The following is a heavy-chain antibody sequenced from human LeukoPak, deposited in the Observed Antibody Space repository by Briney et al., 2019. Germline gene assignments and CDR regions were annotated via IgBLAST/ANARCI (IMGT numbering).Heavy chain of an antibody. V-gene: IGHV3-53*01. CDR1: GLTGSHNY. J-gene: IGHJ5*02. CDR3: IVFGDSNH. Sequence: PGGSLRLSCAASGLTGSHNYVRWVRQAPGKGLEWVSAIHTSGDTCYADSVKGRFTISRDTSKNTLYLQINSLRVEDTAVYYCIVFGDSNHWGQGTLVTVSS. D-gene: IGHD4-17*01. CDR2: IHTSGDT.